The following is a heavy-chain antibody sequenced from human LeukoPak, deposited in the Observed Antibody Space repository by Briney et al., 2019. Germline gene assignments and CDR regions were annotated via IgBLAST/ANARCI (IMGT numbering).Heavy chain of an antibody. Sequence: SQTLSLTCTVSGGSISSGGYYWSWIRQPPGKGLEWIGYIYHSGSTYYNPSLKSRVTISVDRSKNQFSLKLSSVTAADTAVYCCARDHVVVPAAPGGEDAFDIWGQGTMVTVSS. D-gene: IGHD2-2*01. V-gene: IGHV4-30-2*01. CDR1: GGSISSGGYY. J-gene: IGHJ3*02. CDR3: ARDHVVVPAAPGGEDAFDI. CDR2: IYHSGST.